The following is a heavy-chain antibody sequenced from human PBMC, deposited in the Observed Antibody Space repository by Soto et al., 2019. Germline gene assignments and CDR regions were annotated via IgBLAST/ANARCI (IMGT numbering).Heavy chain of an antibody. V-gene: IGHV3-74*01. CDR3: VRAIGHYGMDV. D-gene: IGHD3-22*01. Sequence: PGGSLRLSCVASGFIFSNCWMYWVRQAPGMGLVWVSHINIDGSYTTYADSVKGRFTISRDNAKNTLYLQMNSLRAEDTAVYYCVRAIGHYGMDVWGRGTTVTVSS. J-gene: IGHJ6*02. CDR1: GFIFSNCW. CDR2: INIDGSYT.